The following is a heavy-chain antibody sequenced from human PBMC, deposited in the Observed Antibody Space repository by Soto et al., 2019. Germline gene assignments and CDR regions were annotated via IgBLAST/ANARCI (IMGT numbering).Heavy chain of an antibody. CDR1: GGSITDKW. Sequence: QVQLQESGTGLVKPSGILSLTCAVSGGSITDKWWSWIRQTPGKGLEWIGEVHHSGSTNYSPSLKSRVTMSVDTSKNDFSLKLFSLTAADTAIYYCAREGDHPFSLGYWGQGTLVTVSS. J-gene: IGHJ4*02. V-gene: IGHV4-4*02. CDR3: AREGDHPFSLGY. D-gene: IGHD3-16*01. CDR2: VHHSGST.